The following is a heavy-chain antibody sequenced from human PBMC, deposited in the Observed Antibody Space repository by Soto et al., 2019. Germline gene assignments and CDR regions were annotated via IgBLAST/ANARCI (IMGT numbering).Heavy chain of an antibody. CDR2: ISSSSSYI. J-gene: IGHJ6*02. Sequence: EVQLVESGGGLVKPGGSLRLSCAASGFTFSSYSMNWVRQAPGKGLEWVSSISSSSSYIYYADSVKGRFPISRDNAKNSLYLQMNSLRAEDTAVYYCARGSRVYGMDVWGQGTTVTVSS. V-gene: IGHV3-21*01. CDR3: ARGSRVYGMDV. CDR1: GFTFSSYS.